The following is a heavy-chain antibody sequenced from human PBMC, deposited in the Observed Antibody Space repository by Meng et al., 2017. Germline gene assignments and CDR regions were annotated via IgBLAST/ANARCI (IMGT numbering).Heavy chain of an antibody. CDR1: GFTFSSYA. CDR2: ISYDGSNK. CDR3: ARDRWTTVTRSPDY. J-gene: IGHJ4*02. Sequence: LSLTCAASGFTFSSYAMHWVRQAPGKGLEWVAVISYDGSNKYYADSVKGRFTISRDNSKNTLYLQMNSLRTEDTAVYYCARDRWTTVTRSPDYWGQGTLVTVSS. D-gene: IGHD4-17*01. V-gene: IGHV3-30*01.